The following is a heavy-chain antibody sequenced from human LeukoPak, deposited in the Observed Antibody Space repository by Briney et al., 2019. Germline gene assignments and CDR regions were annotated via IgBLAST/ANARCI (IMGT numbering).Heavy chain of an antibody. Sequence: SETLSPTCTVSGGSISSYYWSWIRQPPGKGLEWIGYIYYSGSTNYNPSLKSRVTISVDTSKNQFSLKLSSVTAADTAVYYCARDQDTGSYGSLFDYWGQGTLVTVSS. CDR1: GGSISSYY. CDR2: IYYSGST. CDR3: ARDQDTGSYGSLFDY. D-gene: IGHD3-10*01. J-gene: IGHJ4*02. V-gene: IGHV4-59*01.